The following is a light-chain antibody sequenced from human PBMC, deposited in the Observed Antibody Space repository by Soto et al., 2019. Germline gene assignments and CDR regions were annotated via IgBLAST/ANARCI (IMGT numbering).Light chain of an antibody. CDR2: LNSDGSH. J-gene: IGLJ1*01. Sequence: QSVLTQSPSASASLGASVKLTCTLSSGHSSYAIAWHQQQPEKGPRYLMKLNSDGSHSKGDGIPDRFSGSSSGAERYLTISSLQSEDEADYYCAKWDDSLRVYVFGTGTKLTVL. V-gene: IGLV4-69*01. CDR3: AKWDDSLRVYV. CDR1: SGHSSYA.